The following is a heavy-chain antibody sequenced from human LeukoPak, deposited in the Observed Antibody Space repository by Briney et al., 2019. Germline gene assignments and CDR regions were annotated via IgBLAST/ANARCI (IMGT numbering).Heavy chain of an antibody. CDR3: AREGGSSYGYAYH. CDR1: GYTFTSYY. J-gene: IGHJ5*02. Sequence: AASVKVSCKASGYTFTSYYMHWVRQAPGQGLEWMGWINPHSGGTNYARKFQGRVTMTRDTSISTAYMELSSLRSDDTAVYYCAREGGSSYGYAYHWGQGTLITVSS. D-gene: IGHD5-18*01. V-gene: IGHV1-2*07. CDR2: INPHSGGT.